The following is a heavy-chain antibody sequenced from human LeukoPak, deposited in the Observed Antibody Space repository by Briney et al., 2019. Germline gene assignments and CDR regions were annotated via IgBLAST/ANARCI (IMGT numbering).Heavy chain of an antibody. CDR1: GYSISSGYY. CDR3: ASGYPYSSGWYVREFGY. V-gene: IGHV4-38-2*02. D-gene: IGHD6-19*01. J-gene: IGHJ4*02. Sequence: SETLSLTCTVSGYSISSGYYWGWIRQPPGKGLEWIGSIYHSGSTYYNPSLKSRVTISVDTSKNQFSLKLSSVTAADTAVYYCASGYPYSSGWYVREFGYWGQGTLVTVSS. CDR2: IYHSGST.